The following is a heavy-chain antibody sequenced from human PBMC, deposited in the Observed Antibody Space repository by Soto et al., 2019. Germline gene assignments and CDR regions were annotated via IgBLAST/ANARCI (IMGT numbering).Heavy chain of an antibody. Sequence: SVKVSCKASGGPFSSYAISWVRQAPGQGLEWMGGIIPIFGTANYAQKFQGRVTITADKSTRTAYMELSSLRSEDTAVYYCVYDFWSGRPGPTNWFDPWGQGTLVTVSS. CDR2: IIPIFGTA. D-gene: IGHD3-3*01. V-gene: IGHV1-69*06. CDR3: VYDFWSGRPGPTNWFDP. CDR1: GGPFSSYA. J-gene: IGHJ5*02.